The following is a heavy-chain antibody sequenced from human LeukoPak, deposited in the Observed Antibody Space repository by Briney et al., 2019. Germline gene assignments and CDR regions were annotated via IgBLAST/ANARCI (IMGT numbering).Heavy chain of an antibody. CDR1: GFTISSYA. CDR2: ISGSGGST. V-gene: IGHV3-23*01. D-gene: IGHD3-22*01. Sequence: GASLRLSCAASGFTISSYAMSWVRQAPGKGLEWVSAISGSGGSTYYADSVKGRFTISRDNSKNTLCLQMNSLRAEDTAVYYCAKDREGSGYPGAFDIWGQGTMVTVSS. J-gene: IGHJ3*02. CDR3: AKDREGSGYPGAFDI.